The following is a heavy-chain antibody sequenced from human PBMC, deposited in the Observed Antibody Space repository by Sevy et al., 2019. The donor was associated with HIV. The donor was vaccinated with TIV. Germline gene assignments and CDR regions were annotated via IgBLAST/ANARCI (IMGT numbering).Heavy chain of an antibody. CDR3: ARPPLQKTGYGYFQH. CDR2: FVPIFGTA. Sequence: ASVKVSCKTSGGIFSSHAISWVRQAPGQGLEWMGVFVPIFGTANYAQKFQGRLTITADVSTGIAYMELTSLRSDDTAVYYCARPPLQKTGYGYFQHWGQGTLVTVSS. J-gene: IGHJ1*01. CDR1: GGIFSSHA. V-gene: IGHV1-69*13. D-gene: IGHD2-15*01.